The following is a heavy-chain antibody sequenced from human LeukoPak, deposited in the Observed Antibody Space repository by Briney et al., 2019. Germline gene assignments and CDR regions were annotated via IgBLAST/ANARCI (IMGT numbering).Heavy chain of an antibody. CDR2: IIPIFGTA. Sequence: GASVKVSCKASGGTFSSYAISWVRQAPGQGLEWMGGIIPIFGTANYAQKFQGRVTITADESTSTAYMELSSLRSEDTAVYYCASGFCSTSCYYYYGMDVWGQGTTVTVSS. CDR1: GGTFSSYA. CDR3: ASGFCSTSCYYYYGMDV. J-gene: IGHJ6*02. D-gene: IGHD2-2*01. V-gene: IGHV1-69*13.